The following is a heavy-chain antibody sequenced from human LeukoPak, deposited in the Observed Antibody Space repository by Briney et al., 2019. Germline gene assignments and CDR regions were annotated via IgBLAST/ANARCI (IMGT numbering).Heavy chain of an antibody. D-gene: IGHD3-22*01. Sequence: SETLSLTCGVHGGSFSVYYWSWIRQPPGKGLEWIGDINHRGSTNYKPSLKSRVTISVDTSKNQYSLKLSSVTAADTAVYYCVAYYYDSNGYYFVDYWGQGTLVTVSS. CDR2: INHRGST. CDR1: GGSFSVYY. J-gene: IGHJ4*02. CDR3: VAYYYDSNGYYFVDY. V-gene: IGHV4-34*01.